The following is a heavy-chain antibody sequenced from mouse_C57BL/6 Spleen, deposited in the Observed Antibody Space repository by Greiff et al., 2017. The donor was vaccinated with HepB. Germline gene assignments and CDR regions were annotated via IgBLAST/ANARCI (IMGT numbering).Heavy chain of an antibody. D-gene: IGHD2-3*01. J-gene: IGHJ3*01. CDR3: AREIYDGYSSWFAY. V-gene: IGHV3-6*01. CDR1: GYSITSGYY. CDR2: LSYDGSN. Sequence: DVQLQESGPGLVKPSQSLSLTCSVTGYSITSGYYWNWIRQFPGNKLEWMGYLSYDGSNNYNPSLKNRISITRDTSKNQFFLKLNSVTTEDTATYYCAREIYDGYSSWFAYWGQGTLVTVSA.